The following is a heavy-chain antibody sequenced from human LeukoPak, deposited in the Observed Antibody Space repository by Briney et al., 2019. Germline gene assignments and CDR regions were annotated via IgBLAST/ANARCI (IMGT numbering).Heavy chain of an antibody. CDR1: GFTFSSYA. CDR3: AKVEGLLWFGESLDY. CDR2: ISGSGGST. Sequence: GGSLRLYCAASGFTFSSYAMSWIRQAPGKGLEWVSAISGSGGSTYYAVSVKGRFTISRDNSNKTLYLPMNSLRAEDTAVYYCAKVEGLLWFGESLDYWGQGTLVTVSS. J-gene: IGHJ4*02. D-gene: IGHD3-10*01. V-gene: IGHV3-23*01.